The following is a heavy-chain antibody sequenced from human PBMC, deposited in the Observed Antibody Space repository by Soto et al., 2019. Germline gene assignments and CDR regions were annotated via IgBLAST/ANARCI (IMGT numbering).Heavy chain of an antibody. CDR2: IYYSGST. V-gene: IGHV4-30-4*01. J-gene: IGHJ5*02. Sequence: PSETLSLTCTVSGGSISSGDYYWSWIRQPPGKGLEWIGYIYYSGSTYYNPSLKSRVTISVDTSKNQFSLKLSSVTAADTAVYYCAREDGSGSSSWWFDPWGQGTLVTVSS. CDR1: GGSISSGDYY. D-gene: IGHD3-10*01. CDR3: AREDGSGSSSWWFDP.